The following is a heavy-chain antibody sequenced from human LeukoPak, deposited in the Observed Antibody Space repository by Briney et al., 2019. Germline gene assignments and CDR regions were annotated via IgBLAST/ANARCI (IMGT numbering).Heavy chain of an antibody. V-gene: IGHV3-20*04. D-gene: IGHD2-15*01. CDR3: ARDFPPLVDDAFDI. CDR1: GFTFDDYG. Sequence: GGSLRLSCAASGFTFDDYGMIWVRQAPGKGLEWVSGINWNGGSTGYADSVKGRFTISRDNAKNSLYLQMNSLRAEDTALYYCARDFPPLVDDAFDIWGQGTMVTVSS. CDR2: INWNGGST. J-gene: IGHJ3*02.